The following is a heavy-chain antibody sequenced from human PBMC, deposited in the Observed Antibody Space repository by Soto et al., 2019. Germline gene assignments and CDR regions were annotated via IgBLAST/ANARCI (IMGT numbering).Heavy chain of an antibody. D-gene: IGHD4-17*01. CDR2: IIPIFGTA. Sequence: QVQLVQSGAEVKKPGSSVKVSCKASGGTFSSYAISWVRQAPGQGLEWMGGIIPIFGTANYAQKFQGRVTITADESTSTAYMELSSLRSDDTAVYYCARGSYDYGDYDPSVENFDYWGQGTLVTVSS. CDR3: ARGSYDYGDYDPSVENFDY. J-gene: IGHJ4*02. V-gene: IGHV1-69*01. CDR1: GGTFSSYA.